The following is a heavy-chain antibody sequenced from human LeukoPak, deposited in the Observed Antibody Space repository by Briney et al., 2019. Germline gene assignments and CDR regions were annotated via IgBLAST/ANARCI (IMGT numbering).Heavy chain of an antibody. Sequence: GGSLRLSCAASGFTSSSYWMHWVRHAPGKGLVWVSRINTDGSSTSYADSVKGRFTISRDNAKNTLYLQMNRLRAEATALYCSARVSSGYYYHFDYWGQGTLVTVSS. D-gene: IGHD3-22*01. CDR3: ARVSSGYYYHFDY. V-gene: IGHV3-74*01. CDR2: INTDGSST. J-gene: IGHJ4*02. CDR1: GFTSSSYW.